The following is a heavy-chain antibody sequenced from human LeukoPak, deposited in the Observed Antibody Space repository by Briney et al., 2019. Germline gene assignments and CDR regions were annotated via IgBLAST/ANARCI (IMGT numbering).Heavy chain of an antibody. CDR2: ISYDGSNK. J-gene: IGHJ4*02. Sequence: GRSLRLSCAASGFTFSSYGMHWVRQAPGKGLEWVAVISYDGSNKYYADSVKGRFTISRDNSKNTLYLQMNSLRAEDTAVYYCAKDSYYYDSSGYFDYWGQGTLVTASS. D-gene: IGHD3-22*01. CDR3: AKDSYYYDSSGYFDY. V-gene: IGHV3-30*18. CDR1: GFTFSSYG.